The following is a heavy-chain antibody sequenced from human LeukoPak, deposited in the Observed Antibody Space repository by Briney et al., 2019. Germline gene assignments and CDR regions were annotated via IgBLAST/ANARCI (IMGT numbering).Heavy chain of an antibody. CDR2: ISSSGSTV. D-gene: IGHD3-10*02. CDR1: EFTFSSYE. CDR3: AELGITMIGGV. Sequence: LPGGSLRLSCAASEFTFSSYEMNWVRQAPGKGLEWVSSISSSGSTVYYADSVKGRFTISRDNAKNSLYLQMNSLRAEDTAVYYCAELGITMIGGVWGKGTTVTFSS. J-gene: IGHJ6*04. V-gene: IGHV3-48*03.